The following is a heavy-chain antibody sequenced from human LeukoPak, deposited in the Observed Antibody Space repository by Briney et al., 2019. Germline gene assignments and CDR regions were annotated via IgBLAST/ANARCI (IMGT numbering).Heavy chain of an antibody. CDR2: ISGSGGST. Sequence: GGSLRLSCAASGFTFRCYAMSWVRQAPGKGLEWVSAISGSGGSTYYADSVKGRFTVSRDNSKNTLYLQMNSLRAVDSAVYYCAKETFYYGSGSFMGYWGQGTLVTVSS. D-gene: IGHD3-10*01. CDR1: GFTFRCYA. CDR3: AKETFYYGSGSFMGY. J-gene: IGHJ4*02. V-gene: IGHV3-23*01.